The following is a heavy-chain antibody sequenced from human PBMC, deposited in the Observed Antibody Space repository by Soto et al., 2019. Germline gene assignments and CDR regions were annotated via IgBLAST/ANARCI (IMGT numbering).Heavy chain of an antibody. D-gene: IGHD3-10*01. Sequence: SETLSLTCTVSGGSISSGDYYWIWIRQPPGKGLEWIGYIYYSGSTYYNPSLKSRVTISVDTSKNQFSLKLSSVTAADTAVYYCARDPFPRDYGMDVWGQGTTVTVSS. J-gene: IGHJ6*02. CDR2: IYYSGST. CDR3: ARDPFPRDYGMDV. CDR1: GGSISSGDYY. V-gene: IGHV4-30-4*01.